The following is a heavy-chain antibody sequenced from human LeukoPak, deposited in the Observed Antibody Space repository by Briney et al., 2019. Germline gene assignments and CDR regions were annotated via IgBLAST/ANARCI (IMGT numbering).Heavy chain of an antibody. CDR3: ARRVGGTPDY. Sequence: PGGSLRLSCAASGFTFSSYAMSWVRQAPGKGLEWVSAISGSGGSTYYADSVKGRFTISRDNSKNTMYLEMNSLRADDTARYYCARRVGGTPDYWGPGTLVTVSS. V-gene: IGHV3-23*01. J-gene: IGHJ4*02. D-gene: IGHD1-26*01. CDR2: ISGSGGST. CDR1: GFTFSSYA.